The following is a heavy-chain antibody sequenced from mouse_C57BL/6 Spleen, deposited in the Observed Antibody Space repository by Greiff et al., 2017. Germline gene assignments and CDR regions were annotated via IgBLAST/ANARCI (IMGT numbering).Heavy chain of an antibody. CDR2: IDPSDSYT. CDR3: ARDGFIQGYFDV. D-gene: IGHD1-1*01. V-gene: IGHV1-59*01. Sequence: QVQLQQSGAELVRPGTSVKLSCKASGYTFTSYWMHWVKQRPGQGLEWIGVIDPSDSYTNYNQKFKGKATLTVDTSSSTAYMQLSSLTSDDSAVYYCARDGFIQGYFDVWGTGTTVTVSS. J-gene: IGHJ1*03. CDR1: GYTFTSYW.